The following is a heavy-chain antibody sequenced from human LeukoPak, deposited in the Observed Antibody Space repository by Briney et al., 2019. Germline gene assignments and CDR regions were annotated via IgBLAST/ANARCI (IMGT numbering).Heavy chain of an antibody. D-gene: IGHD6-19*01. Sequence: ASVKVSCKASGYTFTSYGISWVRQAPGQGPEWMGWIAVYNGNTKFLQKFQGRVTLTTDASTNTAYMELRSLTSDDTAVYYCARQAGYSTGWYGGYYFDHWGQGTPVTVSA. J-gene: IGHJ4*02. CDR2: IAVYNGNT. CDR1: GYTFTSYG. CDR3: ARQAGYSTGWYGGYYFDH. V-gene: IGHV1-18*01.